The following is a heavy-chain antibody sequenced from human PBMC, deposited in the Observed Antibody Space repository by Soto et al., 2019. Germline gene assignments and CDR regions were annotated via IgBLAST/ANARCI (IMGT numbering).Heavy chain of an antibody. D-gene: IGHD1-1*01. Sequence: QVQPVQSGAEVKKSGSSVKVSCKASVGTFSNYAINWVRLAPGQALQWLGGIIRVFGSRYAQKFQGRVTITADETMTTVYLDLRSLISEDTAVYYCARGGTAYYFGMDLWGQGPTVTVSS. CDR1: VGTFSNYA. CDR3: ARGGTAYYFGMDL. CDR2: IIRVFGS. J-gene: IGHJ6*02. V-gene: IGHV1-69*01.